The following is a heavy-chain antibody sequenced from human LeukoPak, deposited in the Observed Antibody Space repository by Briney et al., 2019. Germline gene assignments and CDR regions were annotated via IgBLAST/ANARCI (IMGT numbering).Heavy chain of an antibody. Sequence: PGGSLRLSCAASGFTFSSYWMSWVRQAPGKGLEWVANIKQDGSEKYYVDSVKGRFTISRDNAKNSLYLQLNSLRAEDTAVFYCARAAMVRGLIGYYYYGMDVWGKGTTVTVSS. D-gene: IGHD3-10*01. CDR2: IKQDGSEK. V-gene: IGHV3-7*03. J-gene: IGHJ6*04. CDR3: ARAAMVRGLIGYYYYGMDV. CDR1: GFTFSSYW.